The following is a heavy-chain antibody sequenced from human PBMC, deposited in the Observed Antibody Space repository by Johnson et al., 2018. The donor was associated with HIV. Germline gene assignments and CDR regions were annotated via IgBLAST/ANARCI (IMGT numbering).Heavy chain of an antibody. D-gene: IGHD6-19*01. Sequence: QVLLVESGGGLVQPGGSLILSCAASGFTFSSYGIHWVRQAPGKGLEWVALIWSDGSNKYYADSVKGRFTISRDNSKNTLYLQMNSLKTEDTAVYYCTTISQWLVPGTFDIWGQGTMVTVSS. CDR2: IWSDGSNK. V-gene: IGHV3-33*08. CDR1: GFTFSSYG. J-gene: IGHJ3*02. CDR3: TTISQWLVPGTFDI.